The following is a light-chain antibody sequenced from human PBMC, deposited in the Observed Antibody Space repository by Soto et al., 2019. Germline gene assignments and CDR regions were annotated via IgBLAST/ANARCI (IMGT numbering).Light chain of an antibody. CDR2: EVN. Sequence: QSALTQPASVSGSPGQSITISCTGTSSDFGGYNYVSWYQHHPGKAPKLLLYEVNNRPSGVSTRFSGSKSGNTASLTISGLQADDEADYYCNSWGVFGVGTKVTVL. J-gene: IGLJ2*01. CDR1: SSDFGGYNY. V-gene: IGLV2-14*01. CDR3: NSWGV.